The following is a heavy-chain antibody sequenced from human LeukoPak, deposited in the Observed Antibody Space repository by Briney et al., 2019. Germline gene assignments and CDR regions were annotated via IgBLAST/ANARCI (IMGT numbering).Heavy chain of an antibody. CDR1: GFNFSTYS. CDR2: IDFTSTYI. J-gene: IGHJ5*02. CDR3: AKYSYGSGTSFDP. D-gene: IGHD3-10*01. Sequence: GGSLRLSCAASGFNFSTYSMNWVRQAPGKGLEWVSSIDFTSTYIDYADSVKGRFTISRDNAKKSLYLQMNSLRVEDTAVFYCAKYSYGSGTSFDPWGQGTLVTVSS. V-gene: IGHV3-21*01.